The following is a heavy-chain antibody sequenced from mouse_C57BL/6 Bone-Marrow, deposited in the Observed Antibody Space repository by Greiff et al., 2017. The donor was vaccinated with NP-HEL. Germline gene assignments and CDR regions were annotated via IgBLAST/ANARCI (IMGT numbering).Heavy chain of an antibody. Sequence: VQLQQSGPELVKPGASVKIPCKASGYTFTDYNMDWVKQSHGKSLEWIGDINPNNGGTIYNQKFKGKATLTVDKSSSTAYMELRSLTSEDTAVYDCARPGYYGSSYVYFDYWGQGTTLTVSS. D-gene: IGHD1-1*01. CDR2: INPNNGGT. CDR1: GYTFTDYN. V-gene: IGHV1-18*01. J-gene: IGHJ2*01. CDR3: ARPGYYGSSYVYFDY.